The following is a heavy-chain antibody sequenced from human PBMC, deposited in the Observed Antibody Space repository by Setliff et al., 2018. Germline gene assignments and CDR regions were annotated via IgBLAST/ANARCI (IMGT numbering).Heavy chain of an antibody. D-gene: IGHD3-3*01. CDR1: GISISSGHY. CDR2: IYHKGRT. V-gene: IGHV4-38-2*01. J-gene: IGHJ3*02. Sequence: PSETLSLTCGVSGISISSGHYWGWIRQPPGKGLEWIATIYHKGRTYYNPSLDSRVTISLDTSKNHFSLRLSSVTAADTAVYYCASPRRDDLDSPFDALDIWGQGTKVTVSS. CDR3: ASPRRDDLDSPFDALDI.